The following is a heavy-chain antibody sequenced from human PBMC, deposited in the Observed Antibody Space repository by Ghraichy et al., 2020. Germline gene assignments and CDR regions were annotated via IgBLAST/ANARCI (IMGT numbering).Heavy chain of an antibody. CDR2: ISGIGGST. J-gene: IGHJ4*02. V-gene: IGHV3-23*01. CDR3: APRPDKYSRDFDY. CDR1: GFTFSSYA. D-gene: IGHD6-6*01. Sequence: GGSLRLSCAASGFTFSSYAMSWVRQAPGKGLEWVSAISGIGGSTYYADSVKVRFTISRDNSKNTLYLQMNSLRAEDTAVYYCAPRPDKYSRDFDYWGQGTLVTVSS.